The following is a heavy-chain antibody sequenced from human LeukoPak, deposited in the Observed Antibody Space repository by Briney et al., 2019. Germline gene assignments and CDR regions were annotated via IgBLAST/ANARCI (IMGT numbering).Heavy chain of an antibody. CDR1: GFTFNSYA. CDR2: ISGSGGST. Sequence: GGSLRLSCAASGFTFNSYAMSWVRQAPGKGLEWVSAISGSGGSTYYADSVKGRFTISRDNSKNTLYLQMNSLRAEDTAVYYCARVFGYCSSTRGWPKDVWGQRTTVTGSS. V-gene: IGHV3-23*01. J-gene: IGHJ6*01. D-gene: IGHD2-2*01. CDR3: ARVFGYCSSTRGWPKDV.